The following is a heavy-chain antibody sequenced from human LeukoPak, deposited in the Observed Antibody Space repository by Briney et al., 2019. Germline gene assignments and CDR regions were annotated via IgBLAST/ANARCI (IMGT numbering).Heavy chain of an antibody. J-gene: IGHJ4*02. V-gene: IGHV3-23*01. CDR2: ISGSGGST. D-gene: IGHD5-18*01. CDR3: AKDGAVNTAMVTPYYFDY. CDR1: GFTFSSYA. Sequence: AGGSLRLSCAASGFTFSSYARSWVRQAPGKGLEWVSAISGSGGSTYYADSVKGRFTISRDNSKNTLYLQMNSLRAEDTAVYYCAKDGAVNTAMVTPYYFDYWGQGTLVTVSS.